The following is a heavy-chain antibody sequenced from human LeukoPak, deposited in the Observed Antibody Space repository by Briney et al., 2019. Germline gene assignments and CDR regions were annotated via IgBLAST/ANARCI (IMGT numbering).Heavy chain of an antibody. Sequence: PGGSLRLSCAASGFTFSNYGMAWVRQAPGKGLEWVSAIGASTGITYYADSVKGRFTISRDNSKNTLYLQMNSLRAEDTAVYYCAKDHYYDSSGYYPFDYWGQGTLVTVSS. D-gene: IGHD3-22*01. CDR3: AKDHYYDSSGYYPFDY. CDR2: IGASTGIT. CDR1: GFTFSNYG. V-gene: IGHV3-23*01. J-gene: IGHJ4*02.